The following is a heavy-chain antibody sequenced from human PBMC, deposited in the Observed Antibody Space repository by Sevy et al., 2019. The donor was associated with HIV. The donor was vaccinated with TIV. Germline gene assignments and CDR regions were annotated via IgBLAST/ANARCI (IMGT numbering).Heavy chain of an antibody. V-gene: IGHV3-21*01. CDR1: GFTFSSYT. J-gene: IGHJ4*02. D-gene: IGHD6-6*01. CDR3: ARAGGSYSSYDY. Sequence: GGSLRLSCAASGFTFSSYTMNWVRQAPGKGLEWVSSISSSSSYIYYADSVKGRFTCSRDNAKNSLYLQMNSLRAEDTAEYYCARAGGSYSSYDYWGQGTLVTVSS. CDR2: ISSSSSYI.